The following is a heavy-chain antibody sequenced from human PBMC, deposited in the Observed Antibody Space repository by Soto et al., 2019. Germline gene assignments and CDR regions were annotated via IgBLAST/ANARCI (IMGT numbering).Heavy chain of an antibody. CDR2: INHSGST. V-gene: IGHV4-34*01. D-gene: IGHD3-10*01. Sequence: SATLSLTCAVYGGSFSGYYWSWIRQPPGKGLEWIGEINHSGSTNYNPSLKSRVTISVDTSKNQFSLKLSSVTAADTAVYYCARRYYGSGSYSGPGYYYYGMDVWGQGTTVTVSS. CDR1: GGSFSGYY. J-gene: IGHJ6*02. CDR3: ARRYYGSGSYSGPGYYYYGMDV.